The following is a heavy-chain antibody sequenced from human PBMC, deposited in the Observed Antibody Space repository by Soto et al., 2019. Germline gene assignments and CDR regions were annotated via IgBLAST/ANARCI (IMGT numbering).Heavy chain of an antibody. CDR1: GCTISSYY. CDR3: AKAAAAAPALGDYYGIDV. CDR2: IYYSGGT. J-gene: IGHJ6*02. D-gene: IGHD6-13*01. Sequence: AGTLSLTCTVSGCTISSYYLSWIRQPPGKGLEWIGDIYYSGGTNYTPAVETRDTSPADTCKNPFSLKQSSVTAADTAVNYVAKAAAAAPALGDYYGIDVWGQGTPVTVSS. V-gene: IGHV4-59*01.